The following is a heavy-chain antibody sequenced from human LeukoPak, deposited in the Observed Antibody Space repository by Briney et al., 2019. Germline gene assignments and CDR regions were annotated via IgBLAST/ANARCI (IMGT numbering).Heavy chain of an antibody. J-gene: IGHJ3*02. CDR2: ISGSGGST. V-gene: IGHV3-23*01. Sequence: PGGSLRLSCAASGFTFSSYAMSWVRQAPGKGLEWVSAISGSGGSTYYADSVKGRFTISRDNSKNTLYLQMNSLRAEDTAVYYCADMVRGPSGAFDIWGQGTMVTVSS. CDR1: GFTFSSYA. CDR3: ADMVRGPSGAFDI. D-gene: IGHD3-10*01.